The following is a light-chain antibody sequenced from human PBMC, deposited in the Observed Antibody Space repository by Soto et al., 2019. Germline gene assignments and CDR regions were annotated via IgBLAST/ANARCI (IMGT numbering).Light chain of an antibody. CDR3: QQRSNWPIT. CDR2: DAS. Sequence: EFVLTQSPGTLSLSRGERATLSCRASQSVSSYLAWYQQKPGQAPRLLIYDASNRATGIPARFSGSGSGTDFTLTISSLEPEDFAVYYCQQRSNWPITFGRGTRLEIK. J-gene: IGKJ5*01. V-gene: IGKV3-11*01. CDR1: QSVSSY.